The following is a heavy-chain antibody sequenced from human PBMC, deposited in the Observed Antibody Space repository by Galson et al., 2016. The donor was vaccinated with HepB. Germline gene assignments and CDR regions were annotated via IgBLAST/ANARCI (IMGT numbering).Heavy chain of an antibody. D-gene: IGHD5/OR15-5a*01. V-gene: IGHV2-5*01. CDR1: GFSLSTTGVG. CDR2: IYWNDGK. CDR3: ARRVILSAASERFDP. Sequence: PALVKPTQTLTLTCTFSGFSLSTTGVGVGWFRQPPGRALEWLALIYWNDGKRYSPSLESKLSISKDTANNRVVLSINNVDPMDTATYFCARRVILSAASERFDPWGQGALVTVSS. J-gene: IGHJ5*02.